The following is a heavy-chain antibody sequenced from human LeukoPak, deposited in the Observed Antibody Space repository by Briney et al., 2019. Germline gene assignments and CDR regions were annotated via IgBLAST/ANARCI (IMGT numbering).Heavy chain of an antibody. Sequence: GGSLRLSCTASGFTFSNYAMSWVRQAPGKGLERVSTISGSDGSTYYADSVKGRFTISRGNSKNTLYLQMNSLRVEDTAIYYCAKGRGYCTGGSCYSDYWGQGTLVTVSS. D-gene: IGHD2-15*01. CDR1: GFTFSNYA. CDR3: AKGRGYCTGGSCYSDY. V-gene: IGHV3-23*01. CDR2: ISGSDGST. J-gene: IGHJ4*02.